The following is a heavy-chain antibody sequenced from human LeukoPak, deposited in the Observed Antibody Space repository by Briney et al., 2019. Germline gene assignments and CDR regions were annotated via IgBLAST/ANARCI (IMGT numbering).Heavy chain of an antibody. CDR2: IYYSGTT. Sequence: SETLSLTCTVSGGSISNYYWSWIRQPPGKGLEWIGYIYYSGTTNYNPSLKSRVTISVDTSKNQFSLKLSSVTAADTAVYYCARGIKLLLWFGELLPSEYYFDYWGQGTLVTVSS. CDR3: ARGIKLLLWFGELLPSEYYFDY. J-gene: IGHJ4*02. CDR1: GGSISNYY. V-gene: IGHV4-59*12. D-gene: IGHD3-10*01.